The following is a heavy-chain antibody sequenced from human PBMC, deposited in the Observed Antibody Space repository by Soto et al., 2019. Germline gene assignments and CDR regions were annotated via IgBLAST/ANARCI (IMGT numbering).Heavy chain of an antibody. CDR1: GYTFTSYG. CDR3: ARDGYSSDPYYYYGTDV. V-gene: IGHV1-18*01. D-gene: IGHD5-12*01. CDR2: ISAYNGNT. Sequence: ASVKVSCKASGYTFTSYGISWVRQAPGQGLEWMGWISAYNGNTNYAQKLQGRVTMTTDTSTSTAYMELRSLRSDDTAVYYCARDGYSSDPYYYYGTDVWCQGTTVTVSS. J-gene: IGHJ6*02.